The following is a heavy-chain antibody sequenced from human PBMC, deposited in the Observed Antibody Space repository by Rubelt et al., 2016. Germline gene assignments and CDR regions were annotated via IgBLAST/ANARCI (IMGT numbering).Heavy chain of an antibody. CDR2: ITNGSRTI. CDR3: ARHEYSGYDPGWLY. Sequence: GKGLEWLSYITNGSRTIYYADSVKGRFTMSRDNAKSSLYLQMNNLRAEDTGVYYCARHEYSGYDPGWLYWGQGTLVIVSS. J-gene: IGHJ4*02. D-gene: IGHD5-12*01. V-gene: IGHV3-48*03.